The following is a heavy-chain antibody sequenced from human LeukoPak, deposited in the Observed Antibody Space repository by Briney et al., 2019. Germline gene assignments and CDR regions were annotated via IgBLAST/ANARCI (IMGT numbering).Heavy chain of an antibody. V-gene: IGHV4-39*07. CDR2: MYHTGDT. CDR1: GDSITSRTSC. Sequence: SETLSLTCTVSGDSITSRTSCWSWIRQPPGKGLEGITCMYHTGDTFYSPSLRSRVTISVDTSKNQFSLKLRSVTAADTAVYYCARSGGGRYSGSYYLYWGQGTLVTVSS. D-gene: IGHD1-26*01. J-gene: IGHJ4*02. CDR3: ARSGGGRYSGSYYLY.